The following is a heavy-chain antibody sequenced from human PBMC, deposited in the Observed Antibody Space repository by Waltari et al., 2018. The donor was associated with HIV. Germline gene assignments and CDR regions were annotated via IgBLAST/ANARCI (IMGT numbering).Heavy chain of an antibody. CDR2: IKTKTGNP. D-gene: IGHD3-10*01. Sequence: QVQLVQSGSELKKPGASVKVSCEASGYTLSNYAMYWVRQAPGQGLEWVGWIKTKTGNPTYAQGFTGRFVFSLDTSVSTAYLQISSLKAEDTAVYYCARGPGRSLDYWGQGTLVTVSS. CDR3: ARGPGRSLDY. V-gene: IGHV7-4-1*02. J-gene: IGHJ4*02. CDR1: GYTLSNYA.